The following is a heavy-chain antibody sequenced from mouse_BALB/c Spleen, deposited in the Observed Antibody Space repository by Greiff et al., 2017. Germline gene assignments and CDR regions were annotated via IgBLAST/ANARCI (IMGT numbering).Heavy chain of an antibody. J-gene: IGHJ3*01. CDR2: INPGSGGT. Sequence: QVQLQQSGAELVRPGTSVKVSCKASGYAFTNYLIEWVKQRPGQGLEWIGVINPGSGGTNYNEKFKGKATLTADKSSSTAYMQLSSLTSDDSAVYFCARSKWGGFAYWGQGTLVTVSA. V-gene: IGHV1-54*01. CDR3: ARSKWGGFAY. CDR1: GYAFTNYL. D-gene: IGHD1-3*01.